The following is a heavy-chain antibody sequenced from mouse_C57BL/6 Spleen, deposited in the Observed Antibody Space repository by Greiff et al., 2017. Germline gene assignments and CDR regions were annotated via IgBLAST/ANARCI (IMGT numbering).Heavy chain of an antibody. V-gene: IGHV1-82*01. D-gene: IGHD4-1*01. CDR2: IYPGDGDT. J-gene: IGHJ2*01. CDR1: GYAFSSYW. CDR3: ARVKLGTPFDY. Sequence: QVQLKESGPELVKPGASVKISCKASGYAFSSYWMNWVKQRPGKGLEWIGRIYPGDGDTNYNGKFKGKATLTADKSSSTAYMQLSSLTSEASAVYFCARVKLGTPFDYWGQGTTLTVSS.